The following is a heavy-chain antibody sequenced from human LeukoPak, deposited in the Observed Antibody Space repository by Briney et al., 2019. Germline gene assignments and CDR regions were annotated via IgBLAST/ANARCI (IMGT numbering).Heavy chain of an antibody. CDR1: GASINSHY. CDR2: IYYSGST. V-gene: IGHV4-59*11. J-gene: IGHJ4*02. Sequence: SETPSLTCTVSGASINSHYWSWIRQPPGKGLEWIAYIYYSGSTSYNPSFKSRVTMSVDTSKNQFSLRLKSVTAADTAVYYCARVTLSWGPFDYWGQGTLVTVSS. D-gene: IGHD2/OR15-2a*01. CDR3: ARVTLSWGPFDY.